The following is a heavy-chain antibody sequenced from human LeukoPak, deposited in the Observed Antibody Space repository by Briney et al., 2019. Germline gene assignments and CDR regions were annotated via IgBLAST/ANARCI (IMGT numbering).Heavy chain of an antibody. CDR3: TKFDYAAFEY. D-gene: IGHD4-17*01. CDR2: VKSKTNGGTI. V-gene: IGHV3-15*01. CDR1: GSTFSSYG. J-gene: IGHJ4*02. Sequence: GGSLRLSCAASGSTFSSYGMHWVRQAPGKGLEWVGRVKSKTNGGTIDYAAPVKGRFTISRDDSKNTLYLQMNSLKTEDTALYYCTKFDYAAFEYWGQGALVTVSS.